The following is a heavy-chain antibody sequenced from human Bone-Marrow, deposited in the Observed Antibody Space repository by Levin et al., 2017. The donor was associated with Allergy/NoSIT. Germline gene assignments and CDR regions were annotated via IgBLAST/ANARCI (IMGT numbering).Heavy chain of an antibody. CDR1: GYTFTSYG. J-gene: IGHJ6*02. CDR3: ARDRGYCISTSCYFVREYYYYGMDV. CDR2: ISAYNGNT. Sequence: PGASVKVSCKASGYTFTSYGISWVRQAPGQGLEWMGWISAYNGNTNYAQKLQGRVTMTTDTSTSTAYMELRSLRSDDTAVYYCARDRGYCISTSCYFVREYYYYGMDVWGQGTTVTVSS. D-gene: IGHD2-2*01. V-gene: IGHV1-18*01.